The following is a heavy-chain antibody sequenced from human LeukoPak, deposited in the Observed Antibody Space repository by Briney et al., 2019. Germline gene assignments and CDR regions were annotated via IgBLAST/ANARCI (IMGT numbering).Heavy chain of an antibody. V-gene: IGHV3-23*01. D-gene: IGHD6-13*01. J-gene: IGHJ3*02. CDR2: ISGSGGST. CDR3: AKDTVGKGAAAGDDAFDI. CDR1: GFTFSSYA. Sequence: SGGSLRLSCAASGFTFSSYAMSWVRQAPGKGLEWVSAISGSGGSTYYADSVKGRFTISRDNSKNTLYLQMNSLRAEDTAVYYCAKDTVGKGAAAGDDAFDIWGQGTMVTVSS.